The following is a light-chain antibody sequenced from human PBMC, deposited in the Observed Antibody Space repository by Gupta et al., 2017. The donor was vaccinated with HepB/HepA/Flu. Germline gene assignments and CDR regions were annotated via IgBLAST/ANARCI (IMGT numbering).Light chain of an antibody. V-gene: IGKV3-20*01. CDR2: GAS. J-gene: IGKJ4*02. CDR3: QQYDGIPVT. CDR1: QIISNNF. Sequence: IVLTQSPGTLFVSQGDRATLSCRASQIISNNFLAWYQQKPGQAPRLLISGASSRATGIPDRCSGSGSGRDVTPNISRLEAEDVAVDYCQQYDGIPVTFGEGTRVEIK.